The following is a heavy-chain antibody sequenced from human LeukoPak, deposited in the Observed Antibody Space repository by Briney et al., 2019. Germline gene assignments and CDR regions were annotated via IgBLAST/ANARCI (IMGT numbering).Heavy chain of an antibody. Sequence: PSETLSLTCTVSGGSISSYYWSWIRQPPGKGLEWIGYIYYSGSTNYNPSLKSRVTISVDTSKNQFSLKLSSVTAADPAVYYCARSMVRGVRPWYFDLWGRGTLVTVSS. CDR1: GGSISSYY. V-gene: IGHV4-59*01. CDR3: ARSMVRGVRPWYFDL. J-gene: IGHJ2*01. CDR2: IYYSGST. D-gene: IGHD3-10*01.